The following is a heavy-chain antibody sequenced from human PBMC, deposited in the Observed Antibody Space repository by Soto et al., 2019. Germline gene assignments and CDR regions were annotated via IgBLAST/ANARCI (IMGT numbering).Heavy chain of an antibody. J-gene: IGHJ4*02. Sequence: GGSLRLSCAASGFTFSSYGMHWVRQAPGKGLEWVAVIWYDGSNKYYADSVKGRFTISRDNSKNTLYLQMNSLSAEDTAVYYCARDFKQQLVLREYYFDYWGQGTLVTVSS. CDR2: IWYDGSNK. CDR3: ARDFKQQLVLREYYFDY. V-gene: IGHV3-33*01. D-gene: IGHD6-13*01. CDR1: GFTFSSYG.